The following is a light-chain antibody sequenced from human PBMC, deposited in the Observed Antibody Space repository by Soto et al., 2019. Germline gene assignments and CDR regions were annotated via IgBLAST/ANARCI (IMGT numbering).Light chain of an antibody. CDR1: QSVSSN. Sequence: EIVMTQSPDTLPVSPGERATLSCRASQSVSSNFAWYQQKPGQAPRLLIHDVSTRATGIPARFSGSGSGTEFTLTISRLQSEDFAVYYCQQYNKWPLTFGGGTKVEIK. J-gene: IGKJ4*01. CDR3: QQYNKWPLT. CDR2: DVS. V-gene: IGKV3-15*01.